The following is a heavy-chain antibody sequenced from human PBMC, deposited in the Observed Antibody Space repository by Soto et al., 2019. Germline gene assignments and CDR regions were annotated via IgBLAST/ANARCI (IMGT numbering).Heavy chain of an antibody. Sequence: EVQLLDSGGGLVQPGGSLRLSCAASGFTFRTYAMSWVRPAPGKGLEWVSTISDSGTTYYANSVKGRFTISRDNSRNTLDLQMNSLRVEDTAVYYCAKGGEGSCSRTSCLYFSDSWGQGTLVTVSS. D-gene: IGHD2-2*01. CDR1: GFTFRTYA. CDR2: ISDSGTT. J-gene: IGHJ5*02. CDR3: AKGGEGSCSRTSCLYFSDS. V-gene: IGHV3-23*01.